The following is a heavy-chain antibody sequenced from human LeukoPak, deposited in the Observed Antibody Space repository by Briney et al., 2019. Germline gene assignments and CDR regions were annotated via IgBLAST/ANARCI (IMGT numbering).Heavy chain of an antibody. V-gene: IGHV3-23*01. D-gene: IGHD2-15*01. J-gene: IGHJ4*02. CDR1: GFTFSSYA. CDR2: ISGSGGSA. Sequence: GGSLRLSCAASGFTFSSYAMTWVRQGPGKGLECVSAISGSGGSAYYADSVKGRFTISRDNSKNTLYLQMNSLRAEDTAVYYCAKGTLGYCSGGSCYPLDYWGQGTLVTVSS. CDR3: AKGTLGYCSGGSCYPLDY.